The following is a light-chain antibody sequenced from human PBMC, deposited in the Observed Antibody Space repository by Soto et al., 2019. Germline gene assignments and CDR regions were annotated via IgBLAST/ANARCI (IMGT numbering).Light chain of an antibody. CDR2: EVS. V-gene: IGLV2-18*02. Sequence: QSVLAQPPSVSGSPGQSVAISCTGTSSDVGSYNRVSWYQQPPGAAPKLMIYEVSNRPSGVPDRFSGSKSGNTASLTISGLQAEDVADYYCNSYTGSSTYVFGTGTKVNVL. CDR1: SSDVGSYNR. CDR3: NSYTGSSTYV. J-gene: IGLJ1*01.